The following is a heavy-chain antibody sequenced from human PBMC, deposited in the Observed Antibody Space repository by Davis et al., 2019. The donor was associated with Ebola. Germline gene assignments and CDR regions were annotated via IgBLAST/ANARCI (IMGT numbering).Heavy chain of an antibody. CDR2: ISGDGGST. CDR3: AKDITMVRGVVLYYYGMDV. Sequence: PGGSLRLSCAASGFTFDAYAMHWVRQAPGKGLEWVSLISGDGGSTYYADSVKGRFTISRDNSKNSLCLQMNSLRTEDTALYYCAKDITMVRGVVLYYYGMDVWGQGTTVTVSS. V-gene: IGHV3-43*02. D-gene: IGHD3-10*01. J-gene: IGHJ6*02. CDR1: GFTFDAYA.